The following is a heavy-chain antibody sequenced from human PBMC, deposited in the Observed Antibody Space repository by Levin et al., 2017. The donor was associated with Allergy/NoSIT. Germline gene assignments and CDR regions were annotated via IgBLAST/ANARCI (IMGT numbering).Heavy chain of an antibody. CDR3: GGYTSAGREYFQE. D-gene: IGHD5-24*01. J-gene: IGHJ1*01. V-gene: IGHV1-69*06. Sequence: SVKVSCKASGVTLSTYSISWVRLAPGQGLEWVGGTIPMYGSTNYGKRFQGRVTVTADKSTSTVYMELNSLTSEDTAVYYCGGYTSAGREYFQEWGQGTLVTVSS. CDR2: TIPMYGST. CDR1: GVTLSTYS.